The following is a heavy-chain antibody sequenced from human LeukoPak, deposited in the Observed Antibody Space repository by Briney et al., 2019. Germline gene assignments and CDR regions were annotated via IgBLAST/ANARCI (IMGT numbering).Heavy chain of an antibody. CDR3: ARSGYSYGADAFDI. CDR1: GGSISNYY. CDR2: VYNSGST. J-gene: IGHJ3*02. V-gene: IGHV4-59*01. D-gene: IGHD5-18*01. Sequence: SETLSLTCTVSGGSISNYYWSWIRQPPGKGLEWLGYVYNSGSTHYNPSLKSRVTISADTSKNQFSLTLTSVTAADTAVYYCARSGYSYGADAFDILGQGTMVTVSS.